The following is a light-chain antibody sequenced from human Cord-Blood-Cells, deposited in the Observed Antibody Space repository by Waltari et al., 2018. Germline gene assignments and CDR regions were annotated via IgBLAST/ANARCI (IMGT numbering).Light chain of an antibody. V-gene: IGKV3-15*01. CDR3: QQYNNWPYT. J-gene: IGKJ2*01. CDR2: GAS. CDR1: QSVSSN. Sequence: EIVMTQSPATLSVSPGERATLSCRASQSVSSNLAWYQQKPGQAPRLLIYGASTRAPGIPARFSGSGSGTEFTLTSSSLRSEDFAVYDCQQYNNWPYTFGQRTKLEIK.